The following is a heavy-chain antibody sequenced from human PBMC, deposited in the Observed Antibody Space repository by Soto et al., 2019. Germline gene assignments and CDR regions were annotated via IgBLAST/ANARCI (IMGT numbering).Heavy chain of an antibody. J-gene: IGHJ6*02. CDR1: GFTFSSYL. Sequence: GGSLRLSCAASGFTFSSYLMGWVRQAPGKGLMWVSRINSDGTITNYADFVKGRFTISRDNAKNTLYLQMNSLRAEDTALYYCARGVRGHYGKDVWGQGTTVTVSS. D-gene: IGHD3-10*01. CDR3: ARGVRGHYGKDV. V-gene: IGHV3-74*01. CDR2: INSDGTIT.